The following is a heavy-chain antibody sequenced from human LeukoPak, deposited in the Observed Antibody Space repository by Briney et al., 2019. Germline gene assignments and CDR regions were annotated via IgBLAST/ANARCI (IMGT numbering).Heavy chain of an antibody. CDR1: GFTFDDYA. D-gene: IGHD3-22*01. J-gene: IGHJ4*02. CDR2: ISWNSGSI. Sequence: GGSLRLSCAASGFTFDDYAMHCVRQAPGKGLEWVSGISWNSGSIGYADSVKGRFTISRDNAKNSLYLQMNSLRAEDTALYYCAKDRYYDSSGYYGLDYWGQGTLVTVSS. V-gene: IGHV3-9*01. CDR3: AKDRYYDSSGYYGLDY.